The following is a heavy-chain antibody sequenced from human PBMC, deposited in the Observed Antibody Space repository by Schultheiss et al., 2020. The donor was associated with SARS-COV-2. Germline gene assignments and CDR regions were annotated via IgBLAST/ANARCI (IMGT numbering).Heavy chain of an antibody. V-gene: IGHV4-30-4*01. CDR3: ARVRGSSEFDY. D-gene: IGHD1-26*01. CDR2: IYYSGST. J-gene: IGHJ4*02. Sequence: SETLSLTCTVSGGSISSGDYYWSWIRQHPGKGLEWIGYIYYSGSTYYNPSLKSRVTISVDTSKNQFSLKLSSVTAADTAVYFCARVRGSSEFDYWGRGTLVTRLL. CDR1: GGSISSGDYY.